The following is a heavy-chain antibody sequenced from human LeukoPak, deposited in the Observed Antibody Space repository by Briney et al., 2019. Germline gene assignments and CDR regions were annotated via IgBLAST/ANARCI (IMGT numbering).Heavy chain of an antibody. J-gene: IGHJ5*02. D-gene: IGHD3-3*01. Sequence: ASVRVSCTASGYTFTDYYMHWVRQAPGQGLEWMGCINLYSGGAHYAQKFQDWLSMTRDTAINTAYMEMSSLRADDTAVYYCARTTIFGGAAQDHNWFDPCGQGTLVSVSS. V-gene: IGHV1-2*04. CDR2: INLYSGGA. CDR1: GYTFTDYY. CDR3: ARTTIFGGAAQDHNWFDP.